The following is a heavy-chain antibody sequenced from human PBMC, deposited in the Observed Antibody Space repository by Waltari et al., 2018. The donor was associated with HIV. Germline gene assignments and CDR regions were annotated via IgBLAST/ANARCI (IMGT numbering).Heavy chain of an antibody. V-gene: IGHV3-66*01. CDR2: IYSGGST. CDR1: GFTVSSNY. Sequence: EVQLVEAGGGLFQPGGSLRLSRAASGFTVSSNYLSGVRQAPWKGLDWVSVIYSGGSTYYADSVKGRFTISRDNSKNTLYLQMNSLRAEDTAVYYCARGGKYSNYWYFDLWGRGTLVTVSS. CDR3: ARGGKYSNYWYFDL. D-gene: IGHD4-4*01. J-gene: IGHJ2*01.